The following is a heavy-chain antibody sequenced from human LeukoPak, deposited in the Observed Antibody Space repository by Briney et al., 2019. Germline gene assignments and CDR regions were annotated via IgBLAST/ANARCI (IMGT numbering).Heavy chain of an antibody. J-gene: IGHJ6*03. V-gene: IGHV1-69*05. CDR3: ARVLVIYSNYGYYYYMDV. CDR1: GGTFSSYA. CDR2: IIPIFGTA. D-gene: IGHD4-11*01. Sequence: ASVKVSCKASGGTFSSYAISWVRQAPGQGLEWMGGIIPIFGTANYAQKFQGRVTITTDESTSTAYMELSSLRSEDTAVYYCARVLVIYSNYGYYYYMDVWGKGTTVTVSS.